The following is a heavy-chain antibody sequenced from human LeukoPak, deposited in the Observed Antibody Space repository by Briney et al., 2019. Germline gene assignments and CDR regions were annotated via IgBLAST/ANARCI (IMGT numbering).Heavy chain of an antibody. Sequence: GGALRLSCAASGVTFSRYWMQWVCPGPGEGLGWVSRMNGDGSSINYADSVKGGFTISRENAENTLYLQMKRLSAEDTAIYYCARDHVLGWDYWGQGTLVTVSS. CDR3: ARDHVLGWDY. V-gene: IGHV3-74*01. J-gene: IGHJ4*02. CDR2: MNGDGSSI. D-gene: IGHD3-10*02. CDR1: GVTFSRYW.